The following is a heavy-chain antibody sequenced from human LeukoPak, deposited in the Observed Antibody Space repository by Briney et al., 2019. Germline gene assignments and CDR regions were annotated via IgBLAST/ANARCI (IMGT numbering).Heavy chain of an antibody. CDR1: GVSISSSNSY. CDR3: ARPHVDTAMPYAFDM. D-gene: IGHD5-18*01. Sequence: PSETLSLTCTVSGVSISSSNSYWGWIRQPPGKGLEWIGSIYYSGSTYYNPSLKSRVTISVDTSKNQFSLKLSSVTAADTAVYYCARPHVDTAMPYAFDMWGQGTMVTVSS. J-gene: IGHJ3*02. V-gene: IGHV4-39*01. CDR2: IYYSGST.